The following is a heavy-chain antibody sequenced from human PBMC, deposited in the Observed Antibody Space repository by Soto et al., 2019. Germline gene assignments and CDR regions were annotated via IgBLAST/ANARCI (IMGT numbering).Heavy chain of an antibody. CDR2: IRSRGESYAI. Sequence: EVHLVESGGDLVQPGGSLKLSCAASEFTFSGSILHWVRQASGRGLEWVGHIRSRGESYAIAYAASVNGRFTVYRDDSRITAYLQMSSLNTEETAVYYCAIRDYCGQGTLVTVSS. J-gene: IGHJ4*02. CDR1: EFTFSGSI. CDR3: AIRDY. V-gene: IGHV3-73*01.